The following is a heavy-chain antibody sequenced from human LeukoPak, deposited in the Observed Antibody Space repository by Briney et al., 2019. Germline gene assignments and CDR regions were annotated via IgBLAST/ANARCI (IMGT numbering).Heavy chain of an antibody. V-gene: IGHV3-21*01. CDR1: GFSFSNYN. J-gene: IGHJ4*02. Sequence: GGSLRLSCIASGFSFSNYNINWVRQAPGKGLEWVSSISGSSSHIHYGDSVKGRFTISRDNSKNTLYLQMNSLRAEDTAVYYCAREWAAHYDILTGPGYWGQGTLVTVSS. D-gene: IGHD3-9*01. CDR2: ISGSSSHI. CDR3: AREWAAHYDILTGPGY.